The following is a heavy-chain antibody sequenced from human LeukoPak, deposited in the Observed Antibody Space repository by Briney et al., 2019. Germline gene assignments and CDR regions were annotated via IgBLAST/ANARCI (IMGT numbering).Heavy chain of an antibody. J-gene: IGHJ4*02. CDR3: ARSIVGASGGGY. D-gene: IGHD1-26*01. CDR1: GFTFSSYE. Sequence: PGGSLGLSCAASGFTFSSYEMNWVRQAPGKGLEWVSYISSSGSTIYYADSVKGRFTISRDNAKNSLYLQMNSLRAEDTAVYYCARSIVGASGGGYWGQGTLVTVSS. V-gene: IGHV3-48*03. CDR2: ISSSGSTI.